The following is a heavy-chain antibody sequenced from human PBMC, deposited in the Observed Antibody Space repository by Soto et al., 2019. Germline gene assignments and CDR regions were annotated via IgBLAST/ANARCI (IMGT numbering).Heavy chain of an antibody. Sequence: QVQLVQSGAEVKKPGSSVKVSCKASGGTFSSYTISWVRQAPGQGLEWMGRIIPILGIANYAQKFQGRVTITADKATSTAYMELSSVRSEDTAVYYCARESAPLGCVWGQGTTVTVSS. D-gene: IGHD6-25*01. CDR1: GGTFSSYT. CDR3: ARESAPLGCV. CDR2: IIPILGIA. J-gene: IGHJ6*02. V-gene: IGHV1-69*08.